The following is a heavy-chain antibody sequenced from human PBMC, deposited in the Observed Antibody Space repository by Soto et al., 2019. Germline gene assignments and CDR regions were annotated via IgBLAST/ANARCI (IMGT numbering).Heavy chain of an antibody. Sequence: QMQLVQSGPEVKKPGTSVKVSCKASGFTFTSSAMQWVRQARGQRLEWIGWIVVGSGNTNYAQKFQERVTITRDMSTSTTYMELGSLRSEDTAVYYCAAQGPYYYGSGSLYYYGMDVWGQGTTVTVSS. CDR2: IVVGSGNT. CDR3: AAQGPYYYGSGSLYYYGMDV. D-gene: IGHD3-10*01. V-gene: IGHV1-58*02. J-gene: IGHJ6*02. CDR1: GFTFTSSA.